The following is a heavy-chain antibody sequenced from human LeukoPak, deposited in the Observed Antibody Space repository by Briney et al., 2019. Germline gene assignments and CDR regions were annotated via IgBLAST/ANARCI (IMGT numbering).Heavy chain of an antibody. CDR3: ARVPIDFWSGYYPTAFDY. V-gene: IGHV4-34*01. CDR2: INHSGST. Sequence: SETLSLTCAVYGGSFSGYYWSWIRQPPGKGLEWLGEINHSGSTNYNPSLKSRVTISVDTSKNQFSLKLSSVTAADTAVYYCARVPIDFWSGYYPTAFDYWGQGTLVTVSS. CDR1: GGSFSGYY. D-gene: IGHD3-3*01. J-gene: IGHJ4*02.